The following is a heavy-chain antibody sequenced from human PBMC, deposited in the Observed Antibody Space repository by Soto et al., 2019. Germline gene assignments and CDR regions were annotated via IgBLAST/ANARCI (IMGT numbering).Heavy chain of an antibody. J-gene: IGHJ4*02. V-gene: IGHV3-72*01. CDR1: ADSEFTFSDEY. D-gene: IGHD1-26*01. CDR3: SRVDPRALSPDY. CDR2: SRNRVNTFST. Sequence: GGSLRLSCAVSADSEFTFSDEYMDWVRQAPGKGLEWVGRSRNRVNTFSTAYAASVEGRFTISRDDSRNMLFLQMNSLKTEDTAVYYCSRVDPRALSPDYWGRGTLVTVSS.